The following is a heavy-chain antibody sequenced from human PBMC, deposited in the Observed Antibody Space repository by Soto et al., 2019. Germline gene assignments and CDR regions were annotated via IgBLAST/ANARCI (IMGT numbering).Heavy chain of an antibody. CDR1: GFTFSDHY. Sequence: QVQLVESGGGLVMPGESLRLSCADSGFTFSDHYMSWIRQAPGKGLEWVSYISSSGNSMYYADSVKGRFTVCRDNAENSLYLQMNSLRAEDKAVYYCASRAASGRHFDHWGQGTLVSVSS. CDR2: ISSSGNSM. CDR3: ASRAASGRHFDH. J-gene: IGHJ4*02. D-gene: IGHD6-13*01. V-gene: IGHV3-11*01.